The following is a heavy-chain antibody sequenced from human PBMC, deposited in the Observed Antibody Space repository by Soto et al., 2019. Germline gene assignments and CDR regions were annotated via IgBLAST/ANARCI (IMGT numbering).Heavy chain of an antibody. V-gene: IGHV4-39*01. CDR2: IYYSGST. J-gene: IGHJ6*02. D-gene: IGHD2-2*01. Sequence: QLQLQESGPGLVKPSETLSLTCTVSGGSISSSSYYWGWIRQPPGKGLEWIGSIYYSGSTYYNPSLKSRVTISVDTSKNQFSLKLSSVTAADTAVYYCARHWSRGYQLFHYYGMDVWGQGTTVTVSS. CDR3: ARHWSRGYQLFHYYGMDV. CDR1: GGSISSSSYY.